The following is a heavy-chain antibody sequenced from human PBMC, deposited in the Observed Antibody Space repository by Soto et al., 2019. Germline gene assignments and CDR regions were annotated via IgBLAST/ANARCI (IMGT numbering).Heavy chain of an antibody. V-gene: IGHV3-23*01. CDR2: ISGSGGST. CDR3: AKDRGSFYYYDSSGYPFDY. J-gene: IGHJ4*02. D-gene: IGHD3-22*01. CDR1: GFTFSSYA. Sequence: GGSLRLSCAASGFTFSSYAMSWVRQAPGKGLEWVSAISGSGGSTYYADSVKGRFTISRDNSKNTLYLQMNSLRAEDTAVYYCAKDRGSFYYYDSSGYPFDYWGQGTLVTVSS.